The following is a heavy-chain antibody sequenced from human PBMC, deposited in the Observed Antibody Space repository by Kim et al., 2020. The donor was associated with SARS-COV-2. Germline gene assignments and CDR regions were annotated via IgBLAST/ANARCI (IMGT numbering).Heavy chain of an antibody. V-gene: IGHV1-46*01. J-gene: IGHJ4*02. D-gene: IGHD6-13*01. Sequence: GSTSYEQKFQGRVTMTRDTSKSTVYMELSSLRSEDTAVYYCARDGSSSWYWGQGTLVTVSS. CDR3: ARDGSSSWY. CDR2: GST.